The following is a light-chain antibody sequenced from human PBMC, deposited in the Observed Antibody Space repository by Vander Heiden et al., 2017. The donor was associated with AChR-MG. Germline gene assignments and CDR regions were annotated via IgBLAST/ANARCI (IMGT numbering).Light chain of an antibody. CDR2: DTN. J-gene: IGLJ3*02. Sequence: QAVLTPAPSLTLSPGGTFPPTCGPSTVAVLSGHYPYWFQQKPGQDHRTLIYDTNNKHAWTTARFSGSLLGDKAAMTLSGAQHEDEAEYYCLLFFGGVRVFGGGTKLTVL. CDR1: TVAVLSGHY. V-gene: IGLV7-46*01. CDR3: LLFFGGVRV.